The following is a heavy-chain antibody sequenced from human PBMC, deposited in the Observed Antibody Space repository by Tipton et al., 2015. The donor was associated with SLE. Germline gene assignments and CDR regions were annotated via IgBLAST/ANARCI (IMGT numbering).Heavy chain of an antibody. CDR1: GFTVSSNY. V-gene: IGHV3-53*05. CDR3: ARDPDDYGVNGGAFDI. J-gene: IGHJ3*02. Sequence: GSLRLSCAASGFTVSSNYMSWVRQAPGKGLEWVSVIYSGGSTYYADSVKGRFTISRDNSKNTLYLQMNSLRAEDTAVYYCARDPDDYGVNGGAFDIWGQGTMVTVSS. CDR2: IYSGGST. D-gene: IGHD4/OR15-4a*01.